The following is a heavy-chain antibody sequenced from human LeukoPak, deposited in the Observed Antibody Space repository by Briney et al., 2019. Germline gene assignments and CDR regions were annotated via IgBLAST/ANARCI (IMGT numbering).Heavy chain of an antibody. CDR2: INPDSGDT. CDR1: GYSLAVYY. J-gene: IGHJ4*02. V-gene: IGHV1-2*02. CDR3: ARDYYEGAVGY. Sequence: ASVKVSCKASGYSLAVYYIYWVRQAPGQGLEWMGWINPDSGDTDYAQKFQGRVSMTTDTSISTAYMELSGLRSGDTAVYYCARDYYEGAVGYWGQGTLVTVSS. D-gene: IGHD3-22*01.